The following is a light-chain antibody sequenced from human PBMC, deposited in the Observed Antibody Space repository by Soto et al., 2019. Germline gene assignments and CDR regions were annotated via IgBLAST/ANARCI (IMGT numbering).Light chain of an antibody. V-gene: IGLV2-14*01. Sequence: QSVLTQPASVSGSPGQSITISCTGTSSDVGGYNYVSGYQQHPGKAPKLMIYDVSNRPSGVSNRFSGSKSGNTASLTISGLQAEDEADYYCSSYTSSSTWVFGGGTKLTVL. CDR2: DVS. CDR1: SSDVGGYNY. J-gene: IGLJ3*02. CDR3: SSYTSSSTWV.